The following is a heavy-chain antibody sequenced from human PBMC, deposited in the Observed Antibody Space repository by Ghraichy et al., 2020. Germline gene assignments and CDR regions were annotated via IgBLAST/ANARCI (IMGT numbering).Heavy chain of an antibody. Sequence: ASVKVSCKASGYTFTSYGISWVRQAHGQGLEWMGWISAYNGNTNYAQKLQGRVTMTTDTSTSTAYMELRSLRSDDTAVYYCARDGRVNRSGWLSYWGQGTLVTVSS. CDR3: ARDGRVNRSGWLSY. CDR1: GYTFTSYG. D-gene: IGHD6-19*01. J-gene: IGHJ4*02. V-gene: IGHV1-18*01. CDR2: ISAYNGNT.